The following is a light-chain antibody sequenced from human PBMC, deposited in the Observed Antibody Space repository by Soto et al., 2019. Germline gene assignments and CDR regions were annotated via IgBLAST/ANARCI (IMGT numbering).Light chain of an antibody. CDR1: QTISSW. Sequence: DIQMTKSPSTPSGSVGDRVTITCRASQTISSWLAWYQQKPGKAPKLLIYKASTLKSGVPSRFSGSGSGTEFTLTISSLQPDDFATYYCQHYNSYSEAFGQGTKVDIK. V-gene: IGKV1-5*03. CDR3: QHYNSYSEA. CDR2: KAS. J-gene: IGKJ1*01.